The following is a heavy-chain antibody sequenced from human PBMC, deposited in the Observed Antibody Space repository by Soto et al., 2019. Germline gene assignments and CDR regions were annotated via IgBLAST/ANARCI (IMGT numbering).Heavy chain of an antibody. V-gene: IGHV3-30-3*01. J-gene: IGHJ4*02. CDR3: SRVDGVFLLPSFDY. D-gene: IGHD4-17*01. CDR1: GITFSSDA. Sequence: QVQLVESGGVVVQPGRSLRLSCAASGITFSSDAMYWVRQAPGKGLGWVAVISYDGSNKYYADSVKGRFIIYRDNSKNTVYLEMNSLRAEDRGVYYCSRVDGVFLLPSFDYWGQGTLVTVSS. CDR2: ISYDGSNK.